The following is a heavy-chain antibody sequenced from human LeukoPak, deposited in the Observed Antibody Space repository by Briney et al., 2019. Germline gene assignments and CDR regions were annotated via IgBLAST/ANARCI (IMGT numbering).Heavy chain of an antibody. Sequence: GRSLRLSCAASGFTFDDYAMHWVRQAPGKGLEWVSGISWNSGSIGYADSVKGRFTISRDNAKNSLYLQMNSLRAEDTALYYCAKDMKAAAGSLTFDYWGQGTLVTVSS. CDR1: GFTFDDYA. CDR3: AKDMKAAAGSLTFDY. CDR2: ISWNSGSI. V-gene: IGHV3-9*01. J-gene: IGHJ4*02. D-gene: IGHD6-13*01.